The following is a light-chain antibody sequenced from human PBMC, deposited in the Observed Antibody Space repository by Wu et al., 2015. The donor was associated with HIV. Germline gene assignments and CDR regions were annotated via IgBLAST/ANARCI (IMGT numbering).Light chain of an antibody. CDR2: GAS. V-gene: IGKV3D-20*02. CDR1: QSVSSSY. Sequence: EIVLTQSPGTLSLSPGERATLSCRASQSVSSSYLAWYQQTPGQAPRLLIYGASSRATGIPDRFSGSGSGTDFTLTISRLEPEDFVVYYCQQRSKWPTTFGQGTRLEIK. J-gene: IGKJ5*01. CDR3: QQRSKWPTT.